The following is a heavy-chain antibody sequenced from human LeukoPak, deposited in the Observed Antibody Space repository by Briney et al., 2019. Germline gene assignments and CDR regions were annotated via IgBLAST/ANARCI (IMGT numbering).Heavy chain of an antibody. CDR2: IYYSGST. V-gene: IGHV4-4*02. CDR1: GGSISSSNW. CDR3: ASIAARIDAFDI. D-gene: IGHD6-6*01. Sequence: PSETLSLTCAVSGGSISSSNWWSWVRQPPGKGLEWIGYIYYSGSTNYNPSLKSRVTISVDTSKNQFSLKLSSVTAADTAVYYCASIAARIDAFDIWGQGTMVTVSS. J-gene: IGHJ3*02.